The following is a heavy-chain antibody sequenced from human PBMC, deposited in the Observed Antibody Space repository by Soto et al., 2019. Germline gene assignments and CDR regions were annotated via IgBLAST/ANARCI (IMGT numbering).Heavy chain of an antibody. D-gene: IGHD4-4*01. J-gene: IGHJ4*01. CDR1: GFAFYYYN. CDR3: AREGVANYTDYYFDL. CDR2: ISGSGIDI. Sequence: GGSLRLSCAASGFAFYYYNMNWVRQAPGRGLEWVSSISGSGIDIHFTDSVKGRFTISRDNAKTSLYLQMDSLRPQDTAIYYSAREGVANYTDYYFDLWGNGALVTVSS. V-gene: IGHV3-21*01.